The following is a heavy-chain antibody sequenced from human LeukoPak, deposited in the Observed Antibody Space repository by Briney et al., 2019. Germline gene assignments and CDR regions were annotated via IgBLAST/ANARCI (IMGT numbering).Heavy chain of an antibody. Sequence: GGSLKLSCAASGFTFSGSAMHWVRQASGKGLEWVGRIGSKANSYATAYAASVKGRFTISRDGSKNTAYLQMNGLKTEDTAVYYCTGVAVAGTIDYWGQGTLVTVSS. V-gene: IGHV3-73*01. D-gene: IGHD6-13*01. CDR3: TGVAVAGTIDY. J-gene: IGHJ4*02. CDR2: IGSKANSYAT. CDR1: GFTFSGSA.